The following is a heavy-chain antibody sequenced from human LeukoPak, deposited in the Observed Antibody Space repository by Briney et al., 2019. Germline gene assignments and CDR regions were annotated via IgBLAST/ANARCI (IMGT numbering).Heavy chain of an antibody. CDR2: ISYDGFIK. CDR1: GFTFGTYA. J-gene: IGHJ4*02. CDR3: ARDQGYCTTTGCSPVGGYFDY. Sequence: GSLRLSCATSGFTFGTYAMHWVRQAPGQGLEWVAVISYDGFIKYNSDSVKGRFTISRDSSKKTVYLQMNSLTFEDTAIYFCARDQGYCTTTGCSPVGGYFDYWGQGALVTVSS. V-gene: IGHV3-30-3*01. D-gene: IGHD2-8*01.